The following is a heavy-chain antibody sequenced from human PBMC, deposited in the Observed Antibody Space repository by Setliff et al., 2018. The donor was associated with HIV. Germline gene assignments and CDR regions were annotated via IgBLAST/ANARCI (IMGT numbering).Heavy chain of an antibody. D-gene: IGHD6-13*01. CDR1: GFTFSDYY. CDR2: ISGRGSSYT. V-gene: IGHV3-11*06. J-gene: IGHJ5*02. Sequence: PGGSLRLSCAASGFTFSDYYMSWIRQAPGKGLEWVSYISGRGSSYTNYADSVKGRFTISRDNAKNSLYLQMNSLGAEDTAVYHCARSSSWYVEWFDPWGQGTLVTVSS. CDR3: ARSSSWYVEWFDP.